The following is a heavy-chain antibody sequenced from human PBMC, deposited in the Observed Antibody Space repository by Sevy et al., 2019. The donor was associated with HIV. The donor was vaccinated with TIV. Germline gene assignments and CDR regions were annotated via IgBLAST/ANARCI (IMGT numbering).Heavy chain of an antibody. V-gene: IGHV3-9*01. D-gene: IGHD2-2*02. CDR1: GFTFDDYA. CDR2: ISWNSGSI. J-gene: IGHJ6*02. CDR3: AKAAGGCSSTSCYTDYYYYGMDV. Sequence: GGSLRLSCAASGFTFDDYAMHWVRQAPGKGLEWVSGISWNSGSIGYADSVKDRFTISRDNAKNSLYLQMNSLRAEDTALYYCAKAAGGCSSTSCYTDYYYYGMDVWGQGTTVTVSS.